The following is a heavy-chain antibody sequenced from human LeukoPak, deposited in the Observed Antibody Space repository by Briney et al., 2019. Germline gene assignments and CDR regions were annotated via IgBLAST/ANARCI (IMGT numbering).Heavy chain of an antibody. CDR3: ARGSGWSKYYFDY. Sequence: GGSLRLSCAASGFTFSGFAVSWVRQAPGTGLEWVSAISDGGGSINYADSVKGRFTISRDNAKNSLYLQMNSLRAEDTAVYYCARGSGWSKYYFDYWGQGTLVTVSS. J-gene: IGHJ4*02. V-gene: IGHV3-23*01. CDR2: ISDGGGSI. CDR1: GFTFSGFA. D-gene: IGHD6-19*01.